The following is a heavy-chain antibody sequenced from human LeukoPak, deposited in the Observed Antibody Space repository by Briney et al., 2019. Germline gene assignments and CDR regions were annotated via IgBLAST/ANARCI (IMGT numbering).Heavy chain of an antibody. D-gene: IGHD2-2*01. Sequence: LTCTVSGGSFSSSNYFWVWIRQPPGKGLEWIVSIYYSGNIYYNPSLKSRVTISVDTSKNHFSLKLRSVMAADTAVYYCARHGNVVVVPAAKGFDYWGQGTQVTVSS. J-gene: IGHJ4*02. CDR1: GGSFSSSNYF. CDR3: ARHGNVVVVPAAKGFDY. CDR2: IYYSGNI. V-gene: IGHV4-39*01.